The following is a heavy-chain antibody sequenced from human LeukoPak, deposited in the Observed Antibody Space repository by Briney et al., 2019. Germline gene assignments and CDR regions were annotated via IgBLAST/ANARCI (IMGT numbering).Heavy chain of an antibody. D-gene: IGHD3-22*01. J-gene: IGHJ4*02. CDR3: ARVGAQGIVVIYMSYFDY. CDR2: ISAYNGNT. CDR1: GYTFTSYG. V-gene: IGHV1-18*01. Sequence: ASVKVSCKASGYTFTSYGISWVRQAPGQGLEWMGWISAYNGNTNYAQKLQGRVTMTTDTSTSTAYMELRSLRSDDTAVYYCARVGAQGIVVIYMSYFDYWGQGTLVTVSS.